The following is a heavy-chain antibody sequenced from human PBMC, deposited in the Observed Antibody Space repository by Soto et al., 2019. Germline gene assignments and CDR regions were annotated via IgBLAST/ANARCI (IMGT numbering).Heavy chain of an antibody. CDR1: GLSFSGYY. D-gene: IGHD4-17*01. CDR3: ARGWSTVTTRWYYGMDV. Sequence: SETLSLTCAVYGLSFSGYYWSWIRQPPGKGLEWIGEINHSGSTNYNPSLKSRVTISVDTSKNQFSLKLSSVTAADTAVYYCARGWSTVTTRWYYGMDVWGQGTTVT. V-gene: IGHV4-34*01. CDR2: INHSGST. J-gene: IGHJ6*02.